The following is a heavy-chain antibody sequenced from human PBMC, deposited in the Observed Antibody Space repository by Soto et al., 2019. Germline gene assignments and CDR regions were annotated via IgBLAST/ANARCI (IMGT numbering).Heavy chain of an antibody. CDR3: ARGGYSYGRRGYYYYGMDV. D-gene: IGHD5-18*01. V-gene: IGHV2-70*04. J-gene: IGHJ6*02. Sequence: SGPTLVKPTQTLTLTCTFSGFSLSTSGMRVSWIRQPPGKALEWLARIDWDDDKFYSTSLKTRLTISKDTSKNQVVLTMTNMDPVDTATYYCARGGYSYGRRGYYYYGMDVWGQGTTVTVSS. CDR1: GFSLSTSGMR. CDR2: IDWDDDK.